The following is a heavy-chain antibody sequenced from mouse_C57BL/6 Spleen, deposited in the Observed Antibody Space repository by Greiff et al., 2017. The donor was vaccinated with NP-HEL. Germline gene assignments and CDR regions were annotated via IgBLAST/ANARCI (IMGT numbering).Heavy chain of an antibody. V-gene: IGHV1-26*01. CDR1: GYTFTDYY. D-gene: IGHD2-12*01. CDR2: INPNNGGT. J-gene: IGHJ3*01. Sequence: EVQLQQSGPELVKPGASVKISCKASGYTFTDYYMNWVKQSHGKSLEWIGDINPNNGGTSYTQKFKGKATLTVDKSSSTAYRVLRSLTSADSAVDYCARGDYSQSWCAYWGQGTLVTVSA. CDR3: ARGDYSQSWCAY.